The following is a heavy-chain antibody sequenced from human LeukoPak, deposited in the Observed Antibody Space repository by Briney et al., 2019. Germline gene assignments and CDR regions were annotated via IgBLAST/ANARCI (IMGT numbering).Heavy chain of an antibody. J-gene: IGHJ5*02. CDR3: AKRVFGSSFDP. CDR2: FSFNGEST. D-gene: IGHD3-16*01. Sequence: GGSLRLSCAASGFTFSSYAMTWVRQAPGKGLEWVSSFSFNGESTYYADSAKGRFTISRDNSKNTLYLQMNSLRAEDTAVYYCAKRVFGSSFDPWGQGTLVTVSS. CDR1: GFTFSSYA. V-gene: IGHV3-23*01.